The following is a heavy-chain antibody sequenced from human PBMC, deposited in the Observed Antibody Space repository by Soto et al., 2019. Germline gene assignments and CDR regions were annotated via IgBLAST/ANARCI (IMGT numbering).Heavy chain of an antibody. Sequence: ASVKVSCKASGGTFSSYAISWVRQAPGQGLEWMGGIIPIFGTASYAQKFQGRVTITADESTSTAYMELSSLRSEDTAVYYCARSPITMIVVVSGWFDPWGQGTLVTVSS. V-gene: IGHV1-69*13. CDR1: GGTFSSYA. J-gene: IGHJ5*02. D-gene: IGHD3-22*01. CDR3: ARSPITMIVVVSGWFDP. CDR2: IIPIFGTA.